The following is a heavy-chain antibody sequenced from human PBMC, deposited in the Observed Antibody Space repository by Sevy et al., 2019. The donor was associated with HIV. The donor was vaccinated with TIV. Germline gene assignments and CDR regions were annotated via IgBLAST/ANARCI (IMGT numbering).Heavy chain of an antibody. CDR1: GGSISSYY. J-gene: IGHJ4*02. CDR3: AGLHVERRYSGGWDTGDY. Sequence: SETLSLTCTVSGGSISSYYWSWIRQPPGKGLEWIGYIYYSGSTNYNPSLKSRVTISLDTSKNQFSLKLSSVTVADTAVYYCAGLHVERRYSGGWDTGDYWGQGTLVTVSS. V-gene: IGHV4-59*01. D-gene: IGHD6-19*01. CDR2: IYYSGST.